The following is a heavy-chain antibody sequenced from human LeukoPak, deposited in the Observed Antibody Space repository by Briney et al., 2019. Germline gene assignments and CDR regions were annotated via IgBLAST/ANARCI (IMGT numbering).Heavy chain of an antibody. CDR2: ISRDDDK. V-gene: IGHV2-5*02. Sequence: ESGPTLVKPTETLTLTCTFSGFSLNTNGVGVGWIRQPPGKALEWLALISRDDDKRYSPSLKSRLTITKDTSKNQVALTLANMDPVDTATYYCAHTGSAHGDDWFDPWGQGTLVTVSS. D-gene: IGHD3-10*01. J-gene: IGHJ5*02. CDR1: GFSLNTNGVG. CDR3: AHTGSAHGDDWFDP.